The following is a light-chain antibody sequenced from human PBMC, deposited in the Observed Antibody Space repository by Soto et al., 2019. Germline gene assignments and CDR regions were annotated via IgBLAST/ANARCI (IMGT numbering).Light chain of an antibody. J-gene: IGKJ4*01. V-gene: IGKV3-15*01. CDR3: QQYNIWPPLT. Sequence: IVMTQSPATLSASPGESATLSCRASQSVNNNLAWYHQRPGQPPRLLIYGASTRATGIPARFSGSGSGTEFTLTISSLQSVDFAVYYCQQYNIWPPLTFGGGTKVDIK. CDR2: GAS. CDR1: QSVNNN.